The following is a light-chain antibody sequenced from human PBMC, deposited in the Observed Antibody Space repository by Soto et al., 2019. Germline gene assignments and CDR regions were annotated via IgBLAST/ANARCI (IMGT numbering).Light chain of an antibody. J-gene: IGKJ5*01. V-gene: IGKV3-20*01. CDR3: QQYGRAPPIT. Sequence: EIVLTQSPGTLSLSPGERATLSCRASQSVSSSYLAWYQQKPGQAPRLLIYGASSRATGIPDRFSGSGSGTDFTLTISRLEPEDFAVYCWQQYGRAPPITYGQGTRL. CDR1: QSVSSSY. CDR2: GAS.